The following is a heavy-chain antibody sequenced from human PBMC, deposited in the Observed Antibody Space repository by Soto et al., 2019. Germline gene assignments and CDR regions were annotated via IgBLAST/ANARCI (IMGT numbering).Heavy chain of an antibody. J-gene: IGHJ4*02. CDR1: GGSISSSSYY. Sequence: PSETLSLTCTVSGGSISSSSYYWGWIRQPPGKGPEWIGSIYYSGSTYYNPSLKSRVTISVDTSKNQFSLKLSSVTAADTAVYYCAIQVRVVRGVSLVDYWGQGTLVPVSS. CDR3: AIQVRVVRGVSLVDY. D-gene: IGHD3-10*01. V-gene: IGHV4-39*01. CDR2: IYYSGST.